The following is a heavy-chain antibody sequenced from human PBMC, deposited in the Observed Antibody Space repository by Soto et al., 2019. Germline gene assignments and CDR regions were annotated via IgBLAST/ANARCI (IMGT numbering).Heavy chain of an antibody. Sequence: ASVKVSCKASGGTFSSYAISWVRQAPGQGLEWMGGIIPIFGTANYAQKFQGRVTITADESTSTAYMELSSLRSEDTAVYYCSSSEYSYGNHSLYYFDYWGQGTLVTVSS. CDR1: GGTFSSYA. CDR2: IIPIFGTA. V-gene: IGHV1-69*13. CDR3: SSSEYSYGNHSLYYFDY. J-gene: IGHJ4*02. D-gene: IGHD5-18*01.